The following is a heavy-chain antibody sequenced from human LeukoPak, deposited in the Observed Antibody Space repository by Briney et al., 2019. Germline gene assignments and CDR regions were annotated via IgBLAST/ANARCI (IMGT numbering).Heavy chain of an antibody. Sequence: ASVKVSCKASGYTFTGYYMHWVRQAPGQGLEWMGWINPNSDGTNYAQKFQGRVTMTRDTSISTAYMELSRLRSDDTAVYYCACGGWVGATYGYYWGQGTLVTVSS. CDR3: ACGGWVGATYGYY. CDR2: INPNSDGT. V-gene: IGHV1-2*02. D-gene: IGHD1-26*01. J-gene: IGHJ4*02. CDR1: GYTFTGYY.